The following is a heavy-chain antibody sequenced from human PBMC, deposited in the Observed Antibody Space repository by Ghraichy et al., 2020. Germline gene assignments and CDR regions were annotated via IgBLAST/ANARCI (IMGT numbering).Heavy chain of an antibody. V-gene: IGHV3-23*01. CDR3: AKYRDYSNYVPYYYYGMDV. CDR2: ISGSGGST. D-gene: IGHD4-11*01. CDR1: GFTFSSYA. Sequence: GGSLRLSCAASGFTFSSYAMSWVRQAPGKGLELVSAISGSGGSTYYADSVKGRFTISRDNSKNTLYLQMNSLRAEDTAVYYCAKYRDYSNYVPYYYYGMDVCGKGTTVTVSS. J-gene: IGHJ6*04.